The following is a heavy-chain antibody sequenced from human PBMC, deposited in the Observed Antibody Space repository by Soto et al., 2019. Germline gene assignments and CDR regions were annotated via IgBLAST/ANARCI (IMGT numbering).Heavy chain of an antibody. D-gene: IGHD5-18*01. CDR1: GYTFTSYG. CDR2: ISAYNGNT. CDR3: STADVETAMVYGVDY. Sequence: ASVKVSCKASGYTFTSYGISWVRQAPGQGLEWMGWISAYNGNTNYAQKLQGRVTMTTDTSTSTAYMELRSLRSDDTAVYYCSTADVETAMVYGVDYWGQGTLITVSS. V-gene: IGHV1-18*01. J-gene: IGHJ4*02.